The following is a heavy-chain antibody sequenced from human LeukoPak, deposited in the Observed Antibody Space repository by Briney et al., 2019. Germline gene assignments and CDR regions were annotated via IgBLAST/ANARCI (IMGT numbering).Heavy chain of an antibody. V-gene: IGHV1-69*01. J-gene: IGHJ4*02. Sequence: XXXXXSWXRQAPGQGLEWMGGIIPIFGTANYAQKFQGRVTITADESTSTAYMELSSLRSEDTAVYYCARYVGTMGAYFDYWGQGTLVTVSS. CDR3: ARYVGTMGAYFDY. CDR1: XXXX. CDR2: IIPIFGTA. D-gene: IGHD4/OR15-4a*01.